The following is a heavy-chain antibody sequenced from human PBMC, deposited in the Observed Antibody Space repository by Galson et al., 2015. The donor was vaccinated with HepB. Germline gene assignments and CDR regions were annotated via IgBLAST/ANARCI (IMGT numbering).Heavy chain of an antibody. J-gene: IGHJ6*02. Sequence: SLRHYSPAYGCTFSSSGMHWARQAPGKGLEWVAVMSYDGKHKQYAASVKGRVTISRDNSKKTLYLQMNSLRAEDTALYYCARDRDYGGNSGYYYGMDVWGQGTTVIVSS. V-gene: IGHV3-30*01. CDR3: ARDRDYGGNSGYYYGMDV. D-gene: IGHD4-23*01. CDR2: MSYDGKHK. CDR1: GCTFSSSG.